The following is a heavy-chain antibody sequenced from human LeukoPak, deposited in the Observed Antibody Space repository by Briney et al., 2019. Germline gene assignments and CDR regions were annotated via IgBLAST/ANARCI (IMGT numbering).Heavy chain of an antibody. V-gene: IGHV4-39*01. CDR2: IYYSGNT. CDR3: ARQTGSGLFILP. Sequence: PSETLSLTCTVSGVSISSSNSYWGWIRQPPGKGLEWIGSIYYSGNTYYNASLKSQVSISIDTSKNQFSLRLTSVTAADTAVYYCARQTGSGLFILPGGQGTLVTVTS. CDR1: GVSISSSNSY. J-gene: IGHJ4*02. D-gene: IGHD3/OR15-3a*01.